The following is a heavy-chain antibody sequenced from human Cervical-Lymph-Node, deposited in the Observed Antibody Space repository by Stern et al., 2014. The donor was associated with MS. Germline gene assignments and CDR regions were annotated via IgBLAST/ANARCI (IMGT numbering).Heavy chain of an antibody. Sequence: QMQLVQSGAEVKKPGASVKVSCKASGYTFSNYGISWVRQAPGQGLEWMGWISAYNGNTNHAQKLQGRVTMTTDTSTSTAHMELRSLRSDDTAVYYCARDLGHYDFWNLYYFYGMDVWGQGTTVTVSS. CDR2: ISAYNGNT. J-gene: IGHJ6*02. V-gene: IGHV1-18*01. CDR1: GYTFSNYG. CDR3: ARDLGHYDFWNLYYFYGMDV. D-gene: IGHD3-3*01.